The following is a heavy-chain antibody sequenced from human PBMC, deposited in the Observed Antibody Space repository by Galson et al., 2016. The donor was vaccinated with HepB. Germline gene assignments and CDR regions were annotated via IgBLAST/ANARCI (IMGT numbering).Heavy chain of an antibody. Sequence: ATRSPSCTVSGASISGDYLSWIRQPPGEGLGWIGYSYYSGRTNYTPSLKSRVTISVDTSKNQFPLKLSSVTAADTAVYYCARDDSGGWYGFHYGMDVWGQGTTVTVSS. CDR1: GASISGDY. D-gene: IGHD6-19*01. CDR2: SYYSGRT. V-gene: IGHV4-59*01. J-gene: IGHJ6*02. CDR3: ARDDSGGWYGFHYGMDV.